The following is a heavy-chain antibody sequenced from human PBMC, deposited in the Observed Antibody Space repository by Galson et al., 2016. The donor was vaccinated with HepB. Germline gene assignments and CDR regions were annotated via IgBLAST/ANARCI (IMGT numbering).Heavy chain of an antibody. CDR1: GFIFSTYA. Sequence: SLRLSCAGSGFIFSTYAMNWVRQAPGKGLEWVSSIRGSGGGIDYADSVKGRFTISRDNSKNTLYLQMSSLRAEDTAVYYCAKEGGSRLTMVRGVLDPFDIWGQGTLVTVSS. D-gene: IGHD3-10*01. CDR3: AKEGGSRLTMVRGVLDPFDI. CDR2: IRGSGGGI. J-gene: IGHJ3*02. V-gene: IGHV3-23*01.